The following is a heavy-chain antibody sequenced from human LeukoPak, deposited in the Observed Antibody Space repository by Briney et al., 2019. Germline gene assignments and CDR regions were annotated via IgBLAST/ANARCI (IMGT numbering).Heavy chain of an antibody. CDR2: TNPNTGGT. CDR3: ARDTPAAMGQDYYYYMDV. CDR1: GYTFTGYY. D-gene: IGHD2-2*01. J-gene: IGHJ6*03. V-gene: IGHV1-2*02. Sequence: ASVKVSCKASGYTFTGYYIHWVRQAPGQGLEWMGWTNPNTGGTNYAQKFQGRVTMTRDMSTSTVYMELSSLRSEDTAVYYCARDTPAAMGQDYYYYMDVWGKGTTVTVSS.